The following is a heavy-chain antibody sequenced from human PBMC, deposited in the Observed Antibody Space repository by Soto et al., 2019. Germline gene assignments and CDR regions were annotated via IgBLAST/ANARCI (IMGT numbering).Heavy chain of an antibody. CDR1: GFTFGTYA. Sequence: GGSLRLSCAASGFTFGTYAMHWVRQAPGKGLEWVAVIYYDGSNRYYGDAVKGRFTISRDNSKSTLYLQMSSLRAEDTAVYYCARAVGVGVVSVLNYWGQGTLVTVSS. CDR2: IYYDGSNR. CDR3: ARAVGVGVVSVLNY. V-gene: IGHV3-33*01. J-gene: IGHJ4*02. D-gene: IGHD3-3*01.